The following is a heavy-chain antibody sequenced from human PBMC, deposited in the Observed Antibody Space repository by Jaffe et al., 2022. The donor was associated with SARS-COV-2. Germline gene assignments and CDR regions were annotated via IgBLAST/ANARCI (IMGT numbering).Heavy chain of an antibody. V-gene: IGHV4-34*01. CDR3: ARGVVVVPAAMFPYYYYYYMDV. CDR2: INHSGST. CDR1: GGSFSGYY. Sequence: QVQLQQWGAGLLKPSETLSLTCAVYGGSFSGYYWSWIRQPPGKGLEWIGEINHSGSTNYNPSLKSRVTISVDTSKNQFSLKLSSVTAADTAVYYCARGVVVVPAAMFPYYYYYYMDVWGKGTTVTVSS. J-gene: IGHJ6*03. D-gene: IGHD2-2*01.